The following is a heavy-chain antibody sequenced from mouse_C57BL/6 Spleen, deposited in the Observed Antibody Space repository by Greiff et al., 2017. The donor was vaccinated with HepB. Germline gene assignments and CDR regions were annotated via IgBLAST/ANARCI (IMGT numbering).Heavy chain of an antibody. V-gene: IGHV2-2*01. CDR2: IWSGGST. Sequence: QVQLKESGPGLVQPSQSLSITCTVSGFSLTSYGVHWVRQSPGKGLEWLGVIWSGGSTDYNAAFISRLSISKDNSKSQVFFKMNSLQADDTAIYYCARGRDYLYYFDYWGQGTTLTVSS. J-gene: IGHJ2*01. CDR1: GFSLTSYG. CDR3: ARGRDYLYYFDY. D-gene: IGHD2-4*01.